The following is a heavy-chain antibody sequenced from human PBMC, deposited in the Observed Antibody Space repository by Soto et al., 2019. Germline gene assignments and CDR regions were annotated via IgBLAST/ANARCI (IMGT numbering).Heavy chain of an antibody. J-gene: IGHJ6*02. CDR2: IYYSGST. Sequence: SETLSLTCTVSGGSISSYYWSWIRQPPGKGLEWIGYIYYSGSTNYNPSLKSRVTISVDTSKNQFSLKLSSVTAADTAVYYRARAPVVPAAIYPGGMDVWGQGTTVTVSS. CDR1: GGSISSYY. D-gene: IGHD2-2*02. V-gene: IGHV4-59*01. CDR3: ARAPVVPAAIYPGGMDV.